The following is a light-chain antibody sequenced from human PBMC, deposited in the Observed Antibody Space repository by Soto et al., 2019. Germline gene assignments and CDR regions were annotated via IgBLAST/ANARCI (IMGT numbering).Light chain of an antibody. CDR3: QQYNIWPRT. CDR2: DAS. Sequence: DIVMTQSPATLSVSPGERATLSCRASQNVNSNLAWYQQKPGQAPRLLIYDASTRATGIPARFSGSGSGTEFTLTISSLQSEDFAVYYCQQYNIWPRTFGQGTKVEV. J-gene: IGKJ1*01. CDR1: QNVNSN. V-gene: IGKV3-15*01.